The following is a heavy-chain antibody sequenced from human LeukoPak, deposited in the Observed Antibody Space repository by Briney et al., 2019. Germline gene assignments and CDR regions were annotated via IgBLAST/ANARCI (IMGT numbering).Heavy chain of an antibody. CDR1: GYIFTRYD. CDR2: MNPNSGNP. CDR3: ARGLVDFWSGYSPIVAYMDV. V-gene: IGHV1-8*01. D-gene: IGHD3-3*01. Sequence: ASVKVSYQPSGYIFTRYDINWVRQATGHGLEWMGWMNPNSGNPSYAQKFQGRITMTRNTSISTGYMELSSLRSEDTAVYYCARGLVDFWSGYSPIVAYMDVWGKGTTVTVSS. J-gene: IGHJ6*03.